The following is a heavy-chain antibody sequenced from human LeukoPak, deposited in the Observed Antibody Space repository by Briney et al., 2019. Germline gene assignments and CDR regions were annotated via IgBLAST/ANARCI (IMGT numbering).Heavy chain of an antibody. V-gene: IGHV4-59*01. CDR1: GGSIGSYY. D-gene: IGHD6-13*01. Sequence: PSETLSLTCTISGGSIGSYYWSWIRQPPGKGLEWIGYIYYSGSTNYNPSLKSRVTMSVDTSKSQFSLKLSSVTAADTAVYYCVRNAGDYWGQGTLVTVSS. J-gene: IGHJ4*02. CDR2: IYYSGST. CDR3: VRNAGDY.